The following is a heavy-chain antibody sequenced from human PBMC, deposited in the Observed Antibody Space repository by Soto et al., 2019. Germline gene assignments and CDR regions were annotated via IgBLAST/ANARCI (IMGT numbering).Heavy chain of an antibody. CDR2: IYAGDSDT. CDR1: GDTFTSYL. CDR3: VRVSEDIVVVPAAKGWFDT. D-gene: IGHD2-2*01. V-gene: IGHV5-51*01. Sequence: PGESLRVCWSVAGDTFTSYLSGWVRPLPRKGLEWMGIIYAGDSDTRYSPSFQGQVTISADKSISTAYLQWSSLKASDTAMYFCVRVSEDIVVVPAAKGWFDTWGQGTLVTVSS. J-gene: IGHJ5*02.